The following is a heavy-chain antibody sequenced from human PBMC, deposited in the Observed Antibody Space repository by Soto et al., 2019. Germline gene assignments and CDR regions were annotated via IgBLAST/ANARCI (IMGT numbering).Heavy chain of an antibody. CDR2: IIPIFGTA. J-gene: IGHJ6*02. V-gene: IGHV1-69*01. D-gene: IGHD3-10*01. CDR3: ASWDSPWVRGVGYGMDV. CDR1: GGTFSSYA. Sequence: QVQLVQSGAEVKKPGSSVKVSCKASGGTFSSYAISWVRQAPGQGLECMGGIIPIFGTANYAQKFQGRVTITADESTSTAYMELSSLRSEDTAVYYCASWDSPWVRGVGYGMDVWGQGTTVTVSS.